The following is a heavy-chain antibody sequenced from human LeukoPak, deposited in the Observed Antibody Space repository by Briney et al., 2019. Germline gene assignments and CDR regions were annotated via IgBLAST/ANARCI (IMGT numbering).Heavy chain of an antibody. CDR3: ARDNGSGSYYNRRYFDY. V-gene: IGHV4-39*07. CDR2: IYYSGST. D-gene: IGHD3-10*01. Sequence: SETLSLTCTVSGGSISSSSYYWGWIRQPPGKGLEWIGSIYYSGSTYYNPSLKSRVTISVDTSKNQFSLKLTSVTAADTAVYYCARDNGSGSYYNRRYFDYWGQGTLVTASS. J-gene: IGHJ4*02. CDR1: GGSISSSSYY.